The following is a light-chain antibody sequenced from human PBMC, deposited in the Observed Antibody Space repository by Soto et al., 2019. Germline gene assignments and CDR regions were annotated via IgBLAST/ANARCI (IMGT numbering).Light chain of an antibody. V-gene: IGLV2-14*01. CDR2: EVS. CDR3: TSFTSSSTQV. CDR1: SGDVDAFDY. Sequence: QSALTQPASVSGSPGQSITISCTGTSGDVDAFDYVSWYQQHPGKAPKLMIFEVSVRPSGVSDRFSGSKSGSTASLTISGLQAEDEADYFCTSFTSSSTQVFGTGTKVTVL. J-gene: IGLJ1*01.